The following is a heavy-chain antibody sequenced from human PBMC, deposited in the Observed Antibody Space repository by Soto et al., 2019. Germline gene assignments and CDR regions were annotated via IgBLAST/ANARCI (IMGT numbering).Heavy chain of an antibody. J-gene: IGHJ5*02. CDR1: GYTFTSYY. Sequence: ASVKVSCKASGYTFTSYYMHWVRQAPGQGLEWMGIINPSGGSTSYAQKFQGRVTMTRDTSTSTVYMELSSLRSEDTAVYYCARGEKVVRWGILSGFDPWGQGTLVTVSS. CDR3: ARGEKVVRWGILSGFDP. V-gene: IGHV1-46*03. CDR2: INPSGGST. D-gene: IGHD2-8*02.